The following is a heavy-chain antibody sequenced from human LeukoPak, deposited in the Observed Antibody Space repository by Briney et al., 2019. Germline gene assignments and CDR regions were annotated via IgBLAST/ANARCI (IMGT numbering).Heavy chain of an antibody. Sequence: SGTLSLTCSVSGGSIGSFYWSWIRQPPGKGLECIGYIYYSRSTNYNPSLKSRVTISIDTSKNQFSLKLSSVTAADTAVYYCARHVAATAPLGYWGQGTLVTVSS. J-gene: IGHJ4*02. CDR3: ARHVAATAPLGY. V-gene: IGHV4-59*08. D-gene: IGHD6-13*01. CDR1: GGSIGSFY. CDR2: IYYSRST.